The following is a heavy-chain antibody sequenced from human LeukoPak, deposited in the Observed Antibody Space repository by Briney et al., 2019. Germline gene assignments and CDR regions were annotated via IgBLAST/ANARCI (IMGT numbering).Heavy chain of an antibody. J-gene: IGHJ4*02. D-gene: IGHD1-26*01. CDR3: ARRPGSYFDY. Sequence: PSETLSLTCAVYGGSFSGYYWSWIRQSPGKGLEWIGEINHSGSTNYNPSLKSRVTISVDTSKNQFSLRLSSVTAADTAVYYCARRPGSYFDYWGQGTLVTVSS. CDR2: INHSGST. V-gene: IGHV4-34*01. CDR1: GGSFSGYY.